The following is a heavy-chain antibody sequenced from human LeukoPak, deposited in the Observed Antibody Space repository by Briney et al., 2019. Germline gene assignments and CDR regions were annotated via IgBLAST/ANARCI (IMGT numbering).Heavy chain of an antibody. CDR2: IIPIFGTA. CDR1: GGTFSSYA. Sequence: ASVKVSCKASGGTFSSYAISWVRQAPGQGLEWMGGIIPIFGTANYAQKFQGRVTITTDESTSTAYMELSSLRSEDTAVYYCARGPKYYYYYYYMDVWGEGTTVTVSS. CDR3: ARGPKYYYYYYYMDV. V-gene: IGHV1-69*05. J-gene: IGHJ6*03.